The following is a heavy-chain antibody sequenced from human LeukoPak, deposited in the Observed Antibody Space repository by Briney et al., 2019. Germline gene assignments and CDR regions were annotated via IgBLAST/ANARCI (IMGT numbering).Heavy chain of an antibody. V-gene: IGHV5-51*01. Sequence: GESLKISCKGSGYRFTSYWIGWVRQMPGKGLEWMGIIYPGDSDTRYSPSFQGQVTISADKSISTAYLQWSSLKASDTAMYYCARQWLDSSGWYDAYFDYWGQGTLVTVSS. D-gene: IGHD6-19*01. J-gene: IGHJ4*02. CDR1: GYRFTSYW. CDR3: ARQWLDSSGWYDAYFDY. CDR2: IYPGDSDT.